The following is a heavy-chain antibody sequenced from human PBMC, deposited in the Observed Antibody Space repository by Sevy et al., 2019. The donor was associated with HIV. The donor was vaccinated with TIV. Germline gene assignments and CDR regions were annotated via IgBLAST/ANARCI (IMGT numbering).Heavy chain of an antibody. CDR3: AKETLFMSTILHYLYN. V-gene: IGHV3-23*01. CDR2: ISASGADT. J-gene: IGHJ4*02. Sequence: GGSLRLSCVVSGITFSTYTMSWVRQAPGKGLEWVSSISASGADTCYADSVKGRFTISRDNSKNTLYLQMSSLSAEDTALYYCAKETLFMSTILHYLYNWGQGTLVTVSS. CDR1: GITFSTYT. D-gene: IGHD3-16*02.